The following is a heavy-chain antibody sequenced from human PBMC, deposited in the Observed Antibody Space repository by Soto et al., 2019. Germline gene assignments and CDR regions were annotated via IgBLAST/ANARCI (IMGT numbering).Heavy chain of an antibody. CDR2: IRSKANSYAT. CDR1: GFTFSGSA. CDR3: TTDYDFWSGYWSHYYGMDV. Sequence: EVQLLESGGGLVQPGGSLRLSCAASGFTFSGSAMHWVRQASGKGLEWVGRIRSKANSYATAYAASVKGRFTISRDDSKNTAYLQMNSLKTEDTAVYYCTTDYDFWSGYWSHYYGMDVWGQGTTVTVSS. V-gene: IGHV3-73*01. J-gene: IGHJ6*02. D-gene: IGHD3-3*01.